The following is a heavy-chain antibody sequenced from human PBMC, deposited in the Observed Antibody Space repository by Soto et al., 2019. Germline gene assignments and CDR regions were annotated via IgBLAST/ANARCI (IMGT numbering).Heavy chain of an antibody. J-gene: IGHJ5*02. D-gene: IGHD2-15*01. Sequence: SVKVSCKASGGTFSSYAISWVRQSPGQGLEWMGGIIPIFGTANYAQKFQGRVTITADESTSTAYMELSSLRSEDTAVYYCARDVQPPNLGYWSGGSCYNWFDPWGQGNLVTVS. CDR2: IIPIFGTA. V-gene: IGHV1-69*13. CDR1: GGTFSSYA. CDR3: ARDVQPPNLGYWSGGSCYNWFDP.